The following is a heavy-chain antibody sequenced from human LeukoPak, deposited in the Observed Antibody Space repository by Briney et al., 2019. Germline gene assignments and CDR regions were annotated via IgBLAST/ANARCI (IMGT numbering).Heavy chain of an antibody. CDR1: GYTFSGYY. J-gene: IGHJ5*02. CDR3: ARDREQGPRFDP. CDR2: INPNGGGA. D-gene: IGHD1-26*01. Sequence: GASVKVSCKASGYTFSGYYIHWVRQAPGQGLEWMGRINPNGGGANYAQRFQGRVTMTGDTSITTAYMELGSLTFDDTAVYYCARDREQGPRFDPWGQGTLVTVSS. V-gene: IGHV1-2*06.